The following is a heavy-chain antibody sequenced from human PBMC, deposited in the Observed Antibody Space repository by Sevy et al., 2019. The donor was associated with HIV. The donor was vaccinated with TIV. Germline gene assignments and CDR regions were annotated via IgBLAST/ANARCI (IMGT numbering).Heavy chain of an antibody. V-gene: IGHV3-15*01. J-gene: IGHJ4*02. Sequence: GGSLRLSCAASGFTFSNAWMSWVRQAPGKGLEWVGRIKSKTDGGTTDYAAPVKGRFTISRDDSKNTLYLQMNSLKTEDTAGYYCTTDRFHYYGSGSYYNSVDYWGQGTLVTVSS. D-gene: IGHD3-10*01. CDR2: IKSKTDGGTT. CDR3: TTDRFHYYGSGSYYNSVDY. CDR1: GFTFSNAW.